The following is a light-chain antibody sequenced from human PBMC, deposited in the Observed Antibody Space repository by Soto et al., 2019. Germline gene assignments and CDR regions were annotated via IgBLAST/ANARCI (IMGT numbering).Light chain of an antibody. J-gene: IGKJ4*01. Sequence: IRMTQSPSSLSASTGARVTIPCRASQGISSYLAWYQQKPGKAPKLLIYAESTLQSGVPSRLSGSGSGTDFNLTISCLQYEDFATYYCQQYYSYPLTFGGGTKVDI. CDR1: QGISSY. CDR2: AES. CDR3: QQYYSYPLT. V-gene: IGKV1-8*01.